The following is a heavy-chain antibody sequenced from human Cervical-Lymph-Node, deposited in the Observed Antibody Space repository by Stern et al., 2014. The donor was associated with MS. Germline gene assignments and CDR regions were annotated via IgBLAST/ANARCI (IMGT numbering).Heavy chain of an antibody. CDR2: IIPIFDTP. V-gene: IGHV1-69*06. CDR1: GGTFSTFS. CDR3: VLPSTVTTAAFDV. Sequence: QVQLVQSGAEVKKPGSSVKVSCKASGGTFSTFSINWVRQVPGQSLEWMGGIIPIFDTPNFAQKFQGRVTITADSSTSTVYMDLNSLRFDDTAVYYCVLPSTVTTAAFDVWGRGTMVTVSS. J-gene: IGHJ3*01. D-gene: IGHD4-11*01.